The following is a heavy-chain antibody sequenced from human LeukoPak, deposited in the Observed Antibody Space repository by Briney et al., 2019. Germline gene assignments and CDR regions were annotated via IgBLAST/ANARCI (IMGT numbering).Heavy chain of an antibody. J-gene: IGHJ2*01. Sequence: GGSLRLSCAASGFTFSSYAMSWVRQAPGKGLEWVSGIGTGDTTYYADSVRGRFTISRDNSKNTLYLQMNSLRAEDTAVYYCGALAAAVAGLWGRGTLVTVSS. CDR1: GFTFSSYA. CDR3: GALAAAVAGL. CDR2: IGTGDTT. D-gene: IGHD6-25*01. V-gene: IGHV3-23*01.